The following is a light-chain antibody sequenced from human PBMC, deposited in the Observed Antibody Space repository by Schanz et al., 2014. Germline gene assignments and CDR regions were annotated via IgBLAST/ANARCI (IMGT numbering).Light chain of an antibody. Sequence: QSALTQPPSVSGSPGQSVTISCTGTSSDIGSYNRVSWYQQPPGAAPKLIIYEVTYRPSGVPDRFSGSKSGNTASLTISGLLAEDEADYYCSSYAGGHSWIFGEGTKLTVL. V-gene: IGLV2-18*02. CDR1: SSDIGSYNR. J-gene: IGLJ3*02. CDR2: EVT. CDR3: SSYAGGHSWI.